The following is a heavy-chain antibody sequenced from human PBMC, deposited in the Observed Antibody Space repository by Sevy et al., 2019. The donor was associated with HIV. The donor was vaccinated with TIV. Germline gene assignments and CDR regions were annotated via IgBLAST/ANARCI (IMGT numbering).Heavy chain of an antibody. V-gene: IGHV3-7*01. CDR1: GFTFNMYW. Sequence: EGSLRLSCAASGFTFNMYWMTWVLQAPGKDLEWVANIKEDGSQKNYLDSVKGRFIISRDNAKESLYLQINSLRAEDTAVHYYARYCSGGSCYSLPPHYHYGMDVWGQGTTVTVSS. J-gene: IGHJ6*02. CDR2: IKEDGSQK. D-gene: IGHD2-15*01. CDR3: ARYCSGGSCYSLPPHYHYGMDV.